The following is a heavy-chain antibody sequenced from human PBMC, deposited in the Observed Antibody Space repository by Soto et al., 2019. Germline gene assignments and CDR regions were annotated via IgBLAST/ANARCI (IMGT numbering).Heavy chain of an antibody. Sequence: PSLTCSVSGYSVSSSDYYWAWIRQPPGKGLEWIGSMFYSGLTYYNPSLKSRVTPSVDTSKNQFSVRLNSVTAADTAVYYCAPLSVSLSGPYGIHVWGQGTTVTVSS. CDR3: APLSVSLSGPYGIHV. J-gene: IGHJ6*02. CDR1: GYSVSSSDYY. CDR2: MFYSGLT. V-gene: IGHV4-39*05. D-gene: IGHD2-15*01.